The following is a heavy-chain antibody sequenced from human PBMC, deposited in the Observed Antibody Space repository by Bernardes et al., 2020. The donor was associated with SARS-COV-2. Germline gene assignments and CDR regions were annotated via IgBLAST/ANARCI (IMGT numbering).Heavy chain of an antibody. D-gene: IGHD1-26*01. V-gene: IGHV4-39*01. CDR2: IYYSGST. CDR1: GGSISSSSYY. Sequence: SETLSLTCTVSGGSISSSSYYWGWIRQPPGKGLEWIGSIYYSGSTYYNPSLKSRVTISVDTSKNQFSLKLSSVTAADTAVYYCARRGSYYSFYYYYGMDVWGQGTTVTVSS. J-gene: IGHJ6*02. CDR3: ARRGSYYSFYYYYGMDV.